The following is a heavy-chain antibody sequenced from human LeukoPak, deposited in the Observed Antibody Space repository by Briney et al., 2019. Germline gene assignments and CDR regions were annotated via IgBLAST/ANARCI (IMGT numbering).Heavy chain of an antibody. CDR3: ALSTVATEAFDI. CDR2: INPNSGGT. V-gene: IGHV1-2*02. CDR1: GGTFSSYA. Sequence: GASVKVSCKASGGTFSSYAISWVRQAPGQGLEWMGWINPNSGGTNYAQKFQGRVTMTRDTSISTAYMELSRLRSDDTAVYYCALSTVATEAFDIWGQGTMVTVSS. J-gene: IGHJ3*02. D-gene: IGHD4-17*01.